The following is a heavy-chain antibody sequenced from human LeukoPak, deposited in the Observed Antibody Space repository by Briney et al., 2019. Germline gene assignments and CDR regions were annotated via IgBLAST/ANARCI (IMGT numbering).Heavy chain of an antibody. Sequence: SETLSLTCTVSGGSISSYYWSWIRQPPGKGLEWIGYIYYSGSTNYNPSLKSRVTISVDTSKNQFSLKLSSVTAADTAVYYCARVIGTAMEYYYYYMDVWGKGTTVTVSS. D-gene: IGHD5-18*01. J-gene: IGHJ6*03. V-gene: IGHV4-59*01. CDR1: GGSISSYY. CDR2: IYYSGST. CDR3: ARVIGTAMEYYYYYMDV.